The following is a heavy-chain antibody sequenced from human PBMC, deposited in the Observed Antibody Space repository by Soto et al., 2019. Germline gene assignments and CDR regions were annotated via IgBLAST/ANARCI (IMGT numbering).Heavy chain of an antibody. V-gene: IGHV3-7*01. CDR1: GFTFSSYW. J-gene: IGHJ4*02. CDR3: AREKRANGYFDY. Sequence: EVQLVESGGGLVPPGGSLRLYCAGAGFTFSSYWMSWVRQAPGKGLEWVANIKQDGSEKYYVDSVNGRFTISRDNAKNSLYLPMHSLRVEDTALYYCAREKRANGYFDYWGQGTLVAVSP. D-gene: IGHD6-25*01. CDR2: IKQDGSEK.